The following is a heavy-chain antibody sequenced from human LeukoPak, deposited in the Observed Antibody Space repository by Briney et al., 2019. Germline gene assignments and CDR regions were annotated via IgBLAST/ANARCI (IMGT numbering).Heavy chain of an antibody. Sequence: ASVKVSCKASGGTFSSYAISWVRQAPGRGLEWMGRIIPIFGTANYAQKFQGRVTITTDESTSTAYMELSSLSSEDTAVYYCARESDVDTTMVWGYYFDYWGQGTPATVSS. CDR2: IIPIFGTA. V-gene: IGHV1-69*05. CDR3: ARESDVDTTMVWGYYFDY. D-gene: IGHD5-18*01. J-gene: IGHJ4*02. CDR1: GGTFSSYA.